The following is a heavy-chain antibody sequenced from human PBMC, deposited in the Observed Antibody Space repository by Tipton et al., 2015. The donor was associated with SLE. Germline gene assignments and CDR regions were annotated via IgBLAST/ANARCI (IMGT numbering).Heavy chain of an antibody. V-gene: IGHV4-34*09. CDR3: ARCIVGANSYYYYMDV. Sequence: LRLSCAVYGGSFSGYYWSWIRQPPGKGLEWIGEINHSGSTYYNPSLKSRVTISVDTSKNQFSLKLSSVTAADTAVYYCARCIVGANSYYYYMDVWGKGTTVTVSS. J-gene: IGHJ6*03. CDR2: INHSGST. D-gene: IGHD1-26*01. CDR1: GGSFSGYY.